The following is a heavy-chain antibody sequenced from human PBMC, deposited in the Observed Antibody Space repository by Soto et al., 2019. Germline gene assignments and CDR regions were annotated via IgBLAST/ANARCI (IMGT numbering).Heavy chain of an antibody. V-gene: IGHV3-64*02. J-gene: IGHJ4*02. D-gene: IGHD3-16*01. CDR1: GFAFSSFV. CDR3: ARGGYYLDH. CDR2: ISSNWGNT. Sequence: EVQLVESGEDLVQPGGSLRLSCAASGFAFSSFVMQWVRQAPGKGLEFVSGISSNWGNTYYADSVKGRFTVSRDNSKNTLYLQMGSLRAEDMAVYYCARGGYYLDHWGQGTLVTVSS.